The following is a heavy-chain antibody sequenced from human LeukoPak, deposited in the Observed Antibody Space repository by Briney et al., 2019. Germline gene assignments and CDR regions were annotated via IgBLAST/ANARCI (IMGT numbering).Heavy chain of an antibody. V-gene: IGHV4-4*02. CDR1: GGSISSSNW. D-gene: IGHD3-10*01. CDR3: ARGNVLLWFGELRLRAFDI. Sequence: PSETLSLTCAVSGGSISSSNWWSWVRQPPGKGLEWIGEISYSGSTHYSPSLKSRVTISVDKSKNQFSLKLSSVTAADTAVYYCARGNVLLWFGELRLRAFDIWGQGTMVTVSS. CDR2: ISYSGST. J-gene: IGHJ3*02.